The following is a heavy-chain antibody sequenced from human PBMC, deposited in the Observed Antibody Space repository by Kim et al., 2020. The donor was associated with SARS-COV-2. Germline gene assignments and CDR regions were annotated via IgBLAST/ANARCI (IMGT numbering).Heavy chain of an antibody. V-gene: IGHV1-69*01. Sequence: TYAQKFQGRVTITADESTSTAYMELSSLRSEDTAVYYCARSSGSYSAFDIWGQGTMVTVSS. D-gene: IGHD1-26*01. CDR3: ARSSGSYSAFDI. J-gene: IGHJ3*02.